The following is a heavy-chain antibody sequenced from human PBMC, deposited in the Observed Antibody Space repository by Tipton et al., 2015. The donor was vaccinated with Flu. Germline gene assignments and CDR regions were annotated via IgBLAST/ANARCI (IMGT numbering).Heavy chain of an antibody. V-gene: IGHV4-4*07. CDR1: GASISEKD. Sequence: TLSLTCSVYGASISEKDWSWIRLAAGKGLEWIGRVDIRGISQYNPSLQSRVTLSADASTNQVSLRLAHVTAADTAVYFCARDRLGEFDYWGQGTLVTVSS. CDR2: VDIRGIS. D-gene: IGHD1-26*01. J-gene: IGHJ4*02. CDR3: ARDRLGEFDY.